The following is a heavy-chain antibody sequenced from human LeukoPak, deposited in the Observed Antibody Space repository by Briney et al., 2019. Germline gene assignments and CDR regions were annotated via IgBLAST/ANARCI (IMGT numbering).Heavy chain of an antibody. D-gene: IGHD3-9*01. V-gene: IGHV4-59*01. CDR1: GGSISSYY. CDR2: IYYSGST. CDR3: ARGGGTGYPFDY. J-gene: IGHJ4*02. Sequence: SETLSLTCSVSGGSISSYYWSWIRQPPGKGLEWIGYIYYSGSTNYNPSLKSRVTISVEKSKNQFSLKLTSVTAADTAVYYCARGGGTGYPFDYWGQGTLVIVSS.